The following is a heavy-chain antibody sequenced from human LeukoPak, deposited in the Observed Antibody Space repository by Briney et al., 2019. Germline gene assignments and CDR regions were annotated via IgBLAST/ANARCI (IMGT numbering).Heavy chain of an antibody. Sequence: PSETLSLTCTVSGGSISSGSYYWSWIRQPAGKGLEWIGRIYTSGSTNYNPSLKSRVTISVDTSKNQFSLKLSSVTAADTAVYYCARGATVTPRGAFDIWGQGTMVTVSS. J-gene: IGHJ3*02. CDR3: ARGATVTPRGAFDI. CDR2: IYTSGST. CDR1: GGSISSGSYY. D-gene: IGHD4-17*01. V-gene: IGHV4-61*02.